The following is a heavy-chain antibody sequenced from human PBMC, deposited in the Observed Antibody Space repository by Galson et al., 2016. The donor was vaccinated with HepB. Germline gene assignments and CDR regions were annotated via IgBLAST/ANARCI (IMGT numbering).Heavy chain of an antibody. D-gene: IGHD3-10*01. V-gene: IGHV3-74*01. CDR2: INGDGTIT. J-gene: IGHJ5*02. Sequence: SLRLSCAASGFTFSTNWMHWVRQAPGKGLVWVSRINGDGTITDYADSVKGRFTISRDNAENTLYLQMNSLRVEDTAVYYCARDRGGSAGAFNWFDPGGQGTLVTVSS. CDR3: ARDRGGSAGAFNWFDP. CDR1: GFTFSTNW.